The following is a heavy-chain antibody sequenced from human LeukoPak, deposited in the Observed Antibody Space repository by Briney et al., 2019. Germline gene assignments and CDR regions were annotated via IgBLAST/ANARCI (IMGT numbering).Heavy chain of an antibody. J-gene: IGHJ4*02. CDR2: IIPIFGTA. D-gene: IGHD3-22*01. V-gene: IGHV1-69*05. Sequence: SVKVSCKASGGTFSSYAISWVRQAPGQGLEWMGGIIPIFGTANYAQKFQGRVTITTDESTSTAYMELSSLRSEDTAVYYCATTYYYDSSGSWVFDYWGQGTLVTVSS. CDR3: ATTYYYDSSGSWVFDY. CDR1: GGTFSSYA.